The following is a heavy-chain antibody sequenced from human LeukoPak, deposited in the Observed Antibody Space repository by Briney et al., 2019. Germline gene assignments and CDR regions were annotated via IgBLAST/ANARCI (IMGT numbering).Heavy chain of an antibody. V-gene: IGHV3-7*01. D-gene: IGHD3-10*01. CDR3: ARERGYYGSGSYYNKPHFDY. CDR2: IKQDGSEK. Sequence: GGSLRLSCAASGFTFSSYAMSWVRQAPGKGLEWVANIKQDGSEKYYVDSVKGRFTISRDNAKNSLYLQMNSLRAEDTAVYYCARERGYYGSGSYYNKPHFDYWGQGTLVTVSS. J-gene: IGHJ4*02. CDR1: GFTFSSYA.